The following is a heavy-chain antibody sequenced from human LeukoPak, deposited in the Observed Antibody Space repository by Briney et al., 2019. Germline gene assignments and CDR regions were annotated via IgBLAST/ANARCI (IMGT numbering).Heavy chain of an antibody. D-gene: IGHD3-22*01. Sequence: GGSLRLSCAASGFTFSSYSMNWVRQAPGNGLEWVSSISSSSYIYYADSVKGRFTISRDNAKNSLYLQMNSLRAEDTAVYYCAREGQGAQYYYDSSGYFNIDYWGQGTLVTVSS. CDR1: GFTFSSYS. J-gene: IGHJ4*02. CDR3: AREGQGAQYYYDSSGYFNIDY. V-gene: IGHV3-21*01. CDR2: ISSSSYI.